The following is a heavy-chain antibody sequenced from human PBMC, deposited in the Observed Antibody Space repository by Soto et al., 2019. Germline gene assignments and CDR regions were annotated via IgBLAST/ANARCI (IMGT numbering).Heavy chain of an antibody. CDR2: IYYSGST. CDR1: GGSISSGDYY. Sequence: PSETLSLTCTVSGGSISSGDYYWSWIRQPPGKGLEWIGYIYYSGSTYYNPSLKSRVTISVDTSKNQFSLKLSSVTAADTAVYYCARDLYYDISCPGYWGQGTLVTVSS. J-gene: IGHJ4*02. D-gene: IGHD3-9*01. V-gene: IGHV4-30-4*01. CDR3: ARDLYYDISCPGY.